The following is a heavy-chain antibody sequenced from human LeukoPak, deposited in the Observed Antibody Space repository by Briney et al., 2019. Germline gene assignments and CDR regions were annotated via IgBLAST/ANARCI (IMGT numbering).Heavy chain of an antibody. CDR3: ARGKMGLDY. J-gene: IGHJ4*02. D-gene: IGHD5-24*01. CDR1: GFTFSSYA. V-gene: IGHV3-30*04. Sequence: GGSLRLSCAASGFTFSSYAMHWVRQAPGKGLEWVAVISYDGSNKYYADSVKGRFTISRDNSKNTLYLQMNSLRAEDTAVYYCARGKMGLDYWGQGTLVTVSS. CDR2: ISYDGSNK.